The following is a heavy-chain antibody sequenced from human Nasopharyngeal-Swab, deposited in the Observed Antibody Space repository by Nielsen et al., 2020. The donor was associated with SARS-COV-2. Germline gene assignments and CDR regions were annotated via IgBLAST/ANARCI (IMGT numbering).Heavy chain of an antibody. Sequence: GGSLRLSCAASGFTFSSYAMHWVRQAPGKGLEWVAVISYDGSNKYYADSVKGRFTISRDNSKNTLYLQMNSLRAEDTAVYYCASESHYLTSSSSFDYWGQGTLVTVSS. CDR3: ASESHYLTSSSSFDY. CDR2: ISYDGSNK. J-gene: IGHJ4*02. D-gene: IGHD6-13*01. CDR1: GFTFSSYA. V-gene: IGHV3-30*04.